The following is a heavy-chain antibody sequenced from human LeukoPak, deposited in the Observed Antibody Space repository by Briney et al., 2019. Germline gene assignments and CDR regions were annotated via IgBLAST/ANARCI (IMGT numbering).Heavy chain of an antibody. D-gene: IGHD5-18*01. Sequence: SETLSLTCAVYGGSFSGYYWSWIRQPPGKGLEWIGEINHSGSTNYNPSLKSRVTISVDTSKNQFSLKLSSVTAADTAVYYCARHLADTAMVSLDYWGQGTLVTVSS. CDR3: ARHLADTAMVSLDY. J-gene: IGHJ4*02. V-gene: IGHV4-34*01. CDR2: INHSGST. CDR1: GGSFSGYY.